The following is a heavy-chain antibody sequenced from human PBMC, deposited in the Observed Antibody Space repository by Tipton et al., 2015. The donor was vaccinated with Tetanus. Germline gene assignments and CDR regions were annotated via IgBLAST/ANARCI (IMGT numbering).Heavy chain of an antibody. CDR3: ARSESRRAPRIPWGMDI. CDR2: ISHTGTTT. D-gene: IGHD3-16*01. CDR1: GFTFSAYY. V-gene: IGHV3-11*01. J-gene: IGHJ6*02. Sequence: SLRLSCAASGFTFSAYYMSWIRLAPGKGLEWISYISHTGTTTYYSASVMGRFTVSRDNTKNSLYLEINSLRAEDTAVYYCARSESRRAPRIPWGMDIWGQGTTATVSS.